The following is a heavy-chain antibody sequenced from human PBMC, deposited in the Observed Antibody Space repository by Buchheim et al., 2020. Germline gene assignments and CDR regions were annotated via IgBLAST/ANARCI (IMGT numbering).Heavy chain of an antibody. CDR3: ARGTWNYDSSGYYEWSV. V-gene: IGHV3-66*02. CDR2: IYSGGST. Sequence: EAELVESGGGLVQPGGSLRLSCAASGLTVSGNYMSWVRQAPGKGLEWVSVIYSGGSTYYADSVKGRFTISRDNSKNTLYLQMISLGAEDTAMYYCARGTWNYDSSGYYEWSVWGQGTL. D-gene: IGHD3-22*01. J-gene: IGHJ4*02. CDR1: GLTVSGNY.